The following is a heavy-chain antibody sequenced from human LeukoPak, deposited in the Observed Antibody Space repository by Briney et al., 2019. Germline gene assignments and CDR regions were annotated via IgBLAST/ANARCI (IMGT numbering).Heavy chain of an antibody. CDR2: IWNAGTNT. V-gene: IGHV3-33*01. CDR1: GFSFSTYG. CDR3: AGDTPPGGDCYFDY. J-gene: IGHJ4*02. D-gene: IGHD3-16*01. Sequence: GGSLRLSCAASGFSFSTYGMHWVRQAPGKGLEWVALIWNAGTNTYYADSVKGRFTISRDNSKNTLYLQMNSLRAEDTAVYYCAGDTPPGGDCYFDYWGQGTLVIVSS.